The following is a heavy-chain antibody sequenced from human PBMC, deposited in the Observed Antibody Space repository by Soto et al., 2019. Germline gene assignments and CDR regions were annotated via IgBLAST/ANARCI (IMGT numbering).Heavy chain of an antibody. D-gene: IGHD2-15*01. CDR2: INHRGSL. CDR1: GGSMTSGDQY. J-gene: IGHJ4*01. Sequence: SETLSLTCTVTGGSMTSGDQYWTWIRHRPGEGLEWFGYINHRGSLYYNPSLKSRVPMSVDTSKNQFSLNLSSVTAADTAVYYCARVRPKQQRGYLLVGAQGASVTVFS. V-gene: IGHV4-31*03. CDR3: ARVRPKQQRGYLLV.